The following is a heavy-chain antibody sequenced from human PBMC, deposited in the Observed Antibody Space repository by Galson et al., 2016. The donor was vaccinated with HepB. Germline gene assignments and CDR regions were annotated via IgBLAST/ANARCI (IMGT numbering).Heavy chain of an antibody. Sequence: SLRLSCAASGFTFSTYGMHWVRQAPGKGLEWVAVIWYDGSNKYYADSVKGRFTISRDNSKNTLYLQMNSLRAEDTAVYYCARSQSAPYGDPIGDWGQGTLVTVSS. CDR2: IWYDGSNK. J-gene: IGHJ4*02. CDR1: GFTFSTYG. CDR3: ARSQSAPYGDPIGD. V-gene: IGHV3-33*01. D-gene: IGHD4-17*01.